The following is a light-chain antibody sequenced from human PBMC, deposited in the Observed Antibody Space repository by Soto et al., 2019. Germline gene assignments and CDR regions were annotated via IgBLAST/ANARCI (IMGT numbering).Light chain of an antibody. Sequence: DIQMTQSPSSLSASVGDRVTITCRASQSISSYLNWYQHKPGKAPKLLIYAASSLQSGVPSRFSGSGSGTDFTLTISSLQPEDFATYYCQQNYSTRTFGQGTKVEI. CDR3: QQNYSTRT. V-gene: IGKV1-39*01. J-gene: IGKJ1*01. CDR1: QSISSY. CDR2: AAS.